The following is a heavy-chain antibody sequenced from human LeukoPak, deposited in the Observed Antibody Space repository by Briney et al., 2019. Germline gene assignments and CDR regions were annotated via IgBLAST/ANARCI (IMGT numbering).Heavy chain of an antibody. CDR2: IWYDGSNK. Sequence: GGSLRLSCAASGFTFSSYGMHWVRQAPGKGLEWVAVIWYDGSNKYYADSVKGRFTISRDNSKNTLYLQMNSLRAEDTAVYYCARDEIAGSSWFQVSGQNWFDPWGQGTLVTVSS. V-gene: IGHV3-33*01. CDR3: ARDEIAGSSWFQVSGQNWFDP. J-gene: IGHJ5*02. CDR1: GFTFSSYG. D-gene: IGHD6-13*01.